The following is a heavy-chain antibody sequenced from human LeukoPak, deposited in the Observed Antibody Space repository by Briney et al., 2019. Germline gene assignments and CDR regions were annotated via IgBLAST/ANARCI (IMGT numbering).Heavy chain of an antibody. CDR2: IYYSGST. J-gene: IGHJ5*02. CDR1: GGSISSSSYY. Sequence: SETLSLTCTVSGGSISSSSYYWGWIRQPPGKGLEWIGSIYYSGSTYCNPSLKSRVTISVDTSKNQFSPKLSSVTAADTAVYYCASAMTTVTTQWFDPWGQGTLVTVSS. V-gene: IGHV4-39*01. D-gene: IGHD4-17*01. CDR3: ASAMTTVTTQWFDP.